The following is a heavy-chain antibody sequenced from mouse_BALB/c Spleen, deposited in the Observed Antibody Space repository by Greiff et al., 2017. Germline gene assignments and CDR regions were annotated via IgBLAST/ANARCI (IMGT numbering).Heavy chain of an antibody. Sequence: QVQLKESGAELVRPGSSVKISCKASGYAFSSYWMNWVKQRPGQGLEWIGQIYPGDGDTNYNGKFKGKATLTADKSSSTAYMQLSSLTSEDSAVYFCARRLPLAAMDYWGQGTSVTVSS. J-gene: IGHJ4*01. CDR3: ARRLPLAAMDY. CDR2: IYPGDGDT. CDR1: GYAFSSYW. V-gene: IGHV1-80*01.